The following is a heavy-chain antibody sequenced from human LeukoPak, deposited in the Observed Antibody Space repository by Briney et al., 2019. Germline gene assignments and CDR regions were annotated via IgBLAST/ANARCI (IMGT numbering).Heavy chain of an antibody. CDR2: IRGLGDST. CDR3: AKVSDAYNYGS. CDR1: GFTFSVSA. V-gene: IGHV3-23*01. J-gene: IGHJ5*02. D-gene: IGHD5-24*01. Sequence: GGSLRLSCAASGFTFSVSAMSWVRQAPGKGLDWVSTIRGLGDSTDYADSVKGRFSISRDNSKNTLYLQMNSLRAEDTAIYYCAKVSDAYNYGSWGQGALVTVSS.